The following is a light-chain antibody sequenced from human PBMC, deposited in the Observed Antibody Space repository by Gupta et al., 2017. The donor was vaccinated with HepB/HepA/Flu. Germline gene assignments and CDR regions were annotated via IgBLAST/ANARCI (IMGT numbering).Light chain of an antibody. CDR1: SSSIGAGYD. V-gene: IGLV1-40*01. J-gene: IGLJ2*01. CDR2: TNT. Sequence: QSVLTQPPSVSGAPGQRVTLSCTGSSSSIGAGYDVHWYQHLPGTAPKLLIYTNTNRPSGVPDRFTASKSGTSASPAITGLQAEDEADYYCQSYDSSLSASVFGGGTKLTV. CDR3: QSYDSSLSASV.